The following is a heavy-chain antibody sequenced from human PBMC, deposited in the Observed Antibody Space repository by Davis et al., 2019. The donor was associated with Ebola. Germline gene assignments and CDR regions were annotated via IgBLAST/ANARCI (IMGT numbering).Heavy chain of an antibody. CDR1: GYTFTSYA. CDR2: ITPFNGNT. D-gene: IGHD4-17*01. J-gene: IGHJ5*02. V-gene: IGHV1-45*02. CDR3: AIGAVTILIFDP. Sequence: SVKVSCKASGYTFTSYAMHWVRQAPGQALEWMGWITPFNGNTNYAQKFQDRVTITRDRSMSTAYMELSSLRSEDTAMYYCAIGAVTILIFDPWGQGTLVTVSS.